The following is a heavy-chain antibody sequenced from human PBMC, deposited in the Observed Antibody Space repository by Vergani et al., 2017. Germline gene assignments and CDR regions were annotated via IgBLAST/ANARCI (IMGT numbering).Heavy chain of an antibody. CDR3: AKDIAYCGGDCQEPEYYFDY. CDR2: ISGSGGST. Sequence: EVQLLESGGGLVQPGGSLRLSCAASGFTFSSYAMSWVRQAPGKGLEWVSAISGSGGSTYYADSVKGRFTISRDNSKNTLYLQMNSLRAEDTAVYYCAKDIAYCGGDCQEPEYYFDYWGQGTLVTVSS. J-gene: IGHJ4*02. CDR1: GFTFSSYA. D-gene: IGHD2-21*02. V-gene: IGHV3-23*01.